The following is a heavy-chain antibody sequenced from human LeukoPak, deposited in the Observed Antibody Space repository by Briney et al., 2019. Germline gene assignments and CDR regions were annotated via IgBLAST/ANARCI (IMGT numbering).Heavy chain of an antibody. D-gene: IGHD6-13*01. V-gene: IGHV3-23*01. J-gene: IGHJ5*02. CDR2: ISGSGGST. CDR3: ASAGAAAGLGNWFDP. Sequence: GGSLRLSCAASGFTFSSYGMSWVRQAPGKGLEWASAISGSGGSTYYADSVKGRFTISRDNAKNTLYLQMNSLRAEDTAVYYCASAGAAAGLGNWFDPWGQGTLVTVSS. CDR1: GFTFSSYG.